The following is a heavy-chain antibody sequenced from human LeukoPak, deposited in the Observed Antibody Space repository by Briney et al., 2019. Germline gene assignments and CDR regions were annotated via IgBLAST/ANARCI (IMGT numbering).Heavy chain of an antibody. Sequence: GGSLRLSCAASGFTFSSYSMNWVRQAPGKGLEWISYITSSGSTINCAVSVEGRFTIPRDNAKTSLYLQINSLCADDTALYFCARGIVVVVGASDHFGYWGQGTLITVSS. V-gene: IGHV3-48*04. CDR3: ARGIVVVVGASDHFGY. CDR1: GFTFSSYS. D-gene: IGHD2-15*01. CDR2: ITSSGSTI. J-gene: IGHJ4*02.